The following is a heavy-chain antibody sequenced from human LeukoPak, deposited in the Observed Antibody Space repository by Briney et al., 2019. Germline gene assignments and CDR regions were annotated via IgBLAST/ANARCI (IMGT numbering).Heavy chain of an antibody. V-gene: IGHV3-23*01. J-gene: IGHJ4*02. D-gene: IGHD5-12*01. CDR2: ISGSDGRT. Sequence: GGSLRLSCAASGFTFSSYAMTWVRQAPDKGLEWVSAISGSDGRTYYADSLKGRFTISRDNSKNTLYLQMNSLRAEDTAVYYCAIGPPYGGYSDWGQGTLVTVSS. CDR1: GFTFSSYA. CDR3: AIGPPYGGYSD.